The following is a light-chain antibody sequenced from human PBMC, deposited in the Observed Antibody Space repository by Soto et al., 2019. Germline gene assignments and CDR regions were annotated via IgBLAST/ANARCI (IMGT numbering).Light chain of an antibody. J-gene: IGKJ2*01. CDR1: QTLTNNY. V-gene: IGKV3-20*01. CDR2: GAS. Sequence: EIVLTQSPGTLSLSPGQKVTLSCRASQTLTNNYLAWYQQKPGQAPRLLIFGASNRFTGIPDRFSGSGSGTDFTLPINRLQPEDFAMYFCHQFDSTPYTFGPGTKLEI. CDR3: HQFDSTPYT.